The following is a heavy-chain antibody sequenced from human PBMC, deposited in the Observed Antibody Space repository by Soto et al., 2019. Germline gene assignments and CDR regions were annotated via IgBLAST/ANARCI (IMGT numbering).Heavy chain of an antibody. J-gene: IGHJ5*02. Sequence: KPSETLSLTCTVSGGSISSGGYYWGWIRQHPGKGLEWIGYIYYSGSTYYNPSLKSRVTISVDTSKNQFSLKLSSVTAADTAVYYCARDRFCCSSTSWGWFDPWGQGTLVTVSS. V-gene: IGHV4-31*03. CDR2: IYYSGST. CDR1: GGSISSGGYY. D-gene: IGHD2-2*01. CDR3: ARDRFCCSSTSWGWFDP.